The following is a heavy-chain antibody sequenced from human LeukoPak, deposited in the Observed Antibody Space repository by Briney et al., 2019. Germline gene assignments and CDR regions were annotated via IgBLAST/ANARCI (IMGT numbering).Heavy chain of an antibody. Sequence: ASVKVSCKASGYTFTSYYMHWVRQAPGQGLEWMGIINPSGGSTSYAQKFQGRVTMTRDTSTSTVYMELSSLRSEDTAVYYCARDSLCLPGTSFAYDSLTGYPPDYWGQGTLVTVSS. V-gene: IGHV1-46*01. J-gene: IGHJ4*02. CDR2: INPSGGST. D-gene: IGHD3-9*01. CDR3: ARDSLCLPGTSFAYDSLTGYPPDY. CDR1: GYTFTSYY.